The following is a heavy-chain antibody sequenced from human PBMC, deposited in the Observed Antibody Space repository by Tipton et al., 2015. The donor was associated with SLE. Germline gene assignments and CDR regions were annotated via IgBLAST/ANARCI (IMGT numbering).Heavy chain of an antibody. CDR2: IYHSGST. CDR3: ARLPAATYWYFDL. CDR1: GGSISSYY. V-gene: IGHV4-59*08. D-gene: IGHD2-2*01. J-gene: IGHJ2*01. Sequence: TLSLTCTVSGGSISSYYWSWIRQPPGKGLEWIGYIYHSGSTYYNPSLKSRVTISVDTSKNQFSLKLSSVTAADTAVYYCARLPAATYWYFDLWGRGTLVTVSS.